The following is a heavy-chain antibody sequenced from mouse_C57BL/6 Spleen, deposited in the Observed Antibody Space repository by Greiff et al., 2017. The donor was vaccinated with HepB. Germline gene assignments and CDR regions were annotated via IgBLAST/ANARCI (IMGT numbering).Heavy chain of an antibody. CDR2: IWWDDDK. CDR1: GFSLSTFGMG. D-gene: IGHD1-1*01. Sequence: QVTLKVSGPGILQPSQTLSLTCSFSGFSLSTFGMGVGWIRQPSGKGLEWLAHIWWDDDKYYNPALKSRLTISKDTSKNQVFLKIANVDTADTATYYCARIILLGGSSYDYFDYWGQGTTLTVSS. J-gene: IGHJ2*01. CDR3: ARIILLGGSSYDYFDY. V-gene: IGHV8-8*01.